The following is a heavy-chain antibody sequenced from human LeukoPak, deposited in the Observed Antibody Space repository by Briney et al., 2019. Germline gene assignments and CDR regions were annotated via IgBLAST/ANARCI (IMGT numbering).Heavy chain of an antibody. J-gene: IGHJ4*02. CDR3: ARVAKADKIDY. D-gene: IGHD5-12*01. Sequence: SETLSLTCTVPGGSISSGGYYWSWIRQHPGKGLEWIGYIYYSGSTYYNPSLKSRVSISVDTSKNQFSLKLSSVTAADTAVYYCARVAKADKIDYWGQGTLVTVSS. CDR1: GGSISSGGYY. CDR2: IYYSGST. V-gene: IGHV4-31*03.